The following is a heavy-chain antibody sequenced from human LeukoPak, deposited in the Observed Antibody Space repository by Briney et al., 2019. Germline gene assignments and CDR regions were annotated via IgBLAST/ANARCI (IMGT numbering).Heavy chain of an antibody. J-gene: IGHJ3*02. Sequence: VGSLSLSCAASGFPISNYWISWVRQAPGRGLDWVASIRPDGNEKYYVDSVKGRFTISRDNAKNSVSLQMNSLRAEDSAVYYCARLLGMVTTFDIWGQGTMVSVSS. CDR2: IRPDGNEK. D-gene: IGHD5-24*01. CDR3: ARLLGMVTTFDI. CDR1: GFPISNYW. V-gene: IGHV3-7*04.